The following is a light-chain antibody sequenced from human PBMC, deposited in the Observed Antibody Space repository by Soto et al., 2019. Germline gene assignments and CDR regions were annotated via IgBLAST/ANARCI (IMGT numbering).Light chain of an antibody. Sequence: DIVVTQSPHSLPVTPGESASISCRSSQSLLHNNGDNFLDWYLQKPGQSPQLLIYLGSNRASGVPDRFSGSGSGTDFTLKISRVEAEDVGVYCCMQALETPYTFGQGTKVDIK. CDR1: QSLLHNNGDNF. J-gene: IGKJ2*01. CDR2: LGS. V-gene: IGKV2-28*01. CDR3: MQALETPYT.